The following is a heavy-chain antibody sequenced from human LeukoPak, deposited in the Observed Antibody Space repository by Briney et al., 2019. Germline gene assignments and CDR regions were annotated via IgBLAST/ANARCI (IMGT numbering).Heavy chain of an antibody. CDR2: IYYSGST. CDR3: ARESYSSGWIIDY. D-gene: IGHD6-19*01. J-gene: IGHJ4*02. CDR1: GGSISSYY. V-gene: IGHV4-59*01. Sequence: SETPSLTCTVSGGSISSYYWSWTRQPPGKGLEWIGYIYYSGSTNYNPSLKSRVTISVDTSKNQFSLKLSSVTAADTAVYYCARESYSSGWIIDYWGQGTLVTVSS.